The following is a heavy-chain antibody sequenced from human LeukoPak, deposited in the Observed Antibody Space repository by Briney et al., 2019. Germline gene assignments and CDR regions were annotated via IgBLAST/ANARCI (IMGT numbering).Heavy chain of an antibody. CDR1: GYSISSGYY. CDR2: IYHSGST. J-gene: IGHJ4*02. CDR3: ARWMGHYLLSYYFDY. D-gene: IGHD2-15*01. V-gene: IGHV4-38-2*02. Sequence: SETLSLTCTVSGYSISSGYYWGWIRQPPGKGLEWIGSIYHSGSTYYNPSLKSRVTISVDTSKNQFSLKLSSVTAADTAVYYCARWMGHYLLSYYFDYWGQGTLVTVSS.